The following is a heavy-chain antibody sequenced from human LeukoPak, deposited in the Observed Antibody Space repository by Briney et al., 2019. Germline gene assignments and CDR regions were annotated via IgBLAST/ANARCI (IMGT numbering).Heavy chain of an antibody. CDR2: ISGSGGST. V-gene: IGHV3-23*01. CDR1: GFTFSSYA. D-gene: IGHD4/OR15-4a*01. CDR3: AKDVTMWYFDL. J-gene: IGHJ2*01. Sequence: GGSLRLSCAASGFTFSSYAMSWVRQAPGKGLEWVSTISGSGGSTYYADSVKGRFAISRDNSKNTLYLQMNSLRAEDTAVYYCAKDVTMWYFDLWGRGTLVTVSS.